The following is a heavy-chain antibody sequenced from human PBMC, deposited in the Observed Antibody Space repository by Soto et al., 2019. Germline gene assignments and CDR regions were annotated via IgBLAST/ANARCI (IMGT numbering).Heavy chain of an antibody. D-gene: IGHD5-12*01. CDR1: GYTFTGYY. V-gene: IGHV1-2*02. CDR2: INPNSGGT. Sequence: QVQLVQSGAEVKKPGASVKVSCKASGYTFTGYYMHWVRQAPGQGLEWMGWINPNSGGTNYAQKFQGRVTMTRYTSISTAYMELSRLRSDDTAVYYCARAGNPVDIGATITFLSPFCQGPRWFDPWGQGTLVTVSS. CDR3: ARAGNPVDIGATITFLSPFCQGPRWFDP. J-gene: IGHJ5*02.